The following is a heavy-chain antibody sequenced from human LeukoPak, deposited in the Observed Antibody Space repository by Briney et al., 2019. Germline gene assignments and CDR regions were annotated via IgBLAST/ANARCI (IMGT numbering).Heavy chain of an antibody. J-gene: IGHJ3*02. CDR3: ATALSYDAFDI. D-gene: IGHD2-21*02. CDR2: INTDGSST. CDR1: GFTFSGYW. Sequence: GGSLRLSCAASGFTFSGYWMHWVRQAPGKGLVWVSRINTDGSSTSYADSVKGRFTISRDNAKNTLYLQMNSLRAEDTAVYYCATALSYDAFDIWGQGTMVTVSS. V-gene: IGHV3-74*01.